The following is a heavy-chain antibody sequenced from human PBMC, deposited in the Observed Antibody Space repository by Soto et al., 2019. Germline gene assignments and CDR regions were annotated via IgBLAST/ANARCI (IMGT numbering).Heavy chain of an antibody. CDR1: GFTFRSYS. V-gene: IGHV3-48*02. D-gene: IGHD6-13*01. CDR2: IRSSSSTI. Sequence: EVQLVESGGGLVQPGGSLRLSCAASGFTFRSYSMNWVRQAPGKVREWVSYIRSSSSTIYYADSVKGRFTISRDNGKNLLYLKMNSLRDEDTAVYYCASDQHNSSSRGGPYYYYGMDVWGQGTKVTVSS. CDR3: ASDQHNSSSRGGPYYYYGMDV. J-gene: IGHJ6*02.